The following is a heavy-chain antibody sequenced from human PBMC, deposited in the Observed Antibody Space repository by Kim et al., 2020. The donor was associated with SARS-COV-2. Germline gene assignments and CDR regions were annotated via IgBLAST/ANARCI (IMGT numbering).Heavy chain of an antibody. V-gene: IGHV3-48*04. J-gene: IGHJ6*02. CDR3: AREMATITFFGGMDV. CDR2: ISSSSSTI. Sequence: GGSLRLSCAASGFTFSSYSMNWVRQAPGKGLEWVSYISSSSSTIYYADSVKGRFTISRDNAKNSLYLQMNSLRAEDTAVYYCAREMATITFFGGMDVWGQGTTVTVSS. CDR1: GFTFSSYS. D-gene: IGHD5-12*01.